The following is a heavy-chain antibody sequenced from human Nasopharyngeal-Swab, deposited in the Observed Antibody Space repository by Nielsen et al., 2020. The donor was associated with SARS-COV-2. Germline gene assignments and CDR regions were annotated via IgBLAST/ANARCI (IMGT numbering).Heavy chain of an antibody. V-gene: IGHV4-34*01. Sequence: SETLSLTCAVYGGSFSGYYWRWIRQPTGKGLEWVGEINHSGSTKYNPSLTSRVTISVDTSDNQFSLKLSYVTAADTAVYYCARAMAAGAFDIWGQGTMVTVSS. CDR2: INHSGST. CDR1: GGSFSGYY. D-gene: IGHD5-18*01. J-gene: IGHJ3*02. CDR3: ARAMAAGAFDI.